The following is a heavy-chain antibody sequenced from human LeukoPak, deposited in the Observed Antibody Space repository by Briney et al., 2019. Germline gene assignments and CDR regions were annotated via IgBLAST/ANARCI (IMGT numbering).Heavy chain of an antibody. J-gene: IGHJ4*02. CDR2: FNPNKGDT. Sequence: ASVKVSCKASGYPFIGYYMHWVRQAPGQGPEWIGGFNPNKGDTNYAQKFQARITMTRDTSISTAYMELSRLTTDDTATYYCARGRIFGVVITEYYFDYWGQGTPVIVSS. D-gene: IGHD3-3*01. CDR3: ARGRIFGVVITEYYFDY. CDR1: GYPFIGYY. V-gene: IGHV1-2*02.